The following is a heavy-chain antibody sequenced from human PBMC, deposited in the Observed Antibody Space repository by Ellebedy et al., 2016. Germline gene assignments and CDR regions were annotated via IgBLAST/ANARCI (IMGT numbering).Heavy chain of an antibody. J-gene: IGHJ4*02. CDR3: ANVGGSGTYYNGY. Sequence: GGSLRLSCAASGLAFTNAWMNWVRQAPGKGLEWVGHIKSKLNGGTTDYAAPVKGRFTISRDDSKDTVCLEMNSLKVEDTATYYCANVGGSGTYYNGYWGQGTLVTVSS. CDR2: IKSKLNGGTT. V-gene: IGHV3-15*07. D-gene: IGHD3-10*01. CDR1: GLAFTNAW.